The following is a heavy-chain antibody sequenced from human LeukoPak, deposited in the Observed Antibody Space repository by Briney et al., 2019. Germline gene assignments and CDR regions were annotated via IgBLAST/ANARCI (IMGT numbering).Heavy chain of an antibody. CDR3: AKSDQLNYSGYDFGIGY. Sequence: GGSLRLSCAASGFTVSSNYMSWVRQAPGKGLEWVSVIYSGGSTYYADSVKGRFTISRDNSKNTLYLQMNSLRAEDTAVYYCAKSDQLNYSGYDFGIGYWGQGTLVTVSS. V-gene: IGHV3-53*01. CDR2: IYSGGST. J-gene: IGHJ4*02. D-gene: IGHD5-12*01. CDR1: GFTVSSNY.